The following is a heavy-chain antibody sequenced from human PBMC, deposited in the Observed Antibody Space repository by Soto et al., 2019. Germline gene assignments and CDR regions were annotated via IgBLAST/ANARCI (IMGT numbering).Heavy chain of an antibody. J-gene: IGHJ1*01. CDR2: IVHSGGTT. Sequence: PGGSLRLSSAASGFMFKNYAMSWVRQAPGKGLERVSSIVHSGGTTYYADSVKGRFTISRDNSKNNLYLQMNSLRAEDTAIFYCAKAPVPDYGAFGSCVFQLWGEGTLVTVPS. D-gene: IGHD4-17*01. CDR1: GFMFKNYA. V-gene: IGHV3-23*01. CDR3: AKAPVPDYGAFGSCVFQL.